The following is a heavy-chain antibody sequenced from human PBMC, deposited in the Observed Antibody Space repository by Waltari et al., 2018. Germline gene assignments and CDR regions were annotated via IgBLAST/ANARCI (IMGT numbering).Heavy chain of an antibody. Sequence: EVQLLESGGGLVQPGGSLRLSCAASGFTFSSYAMSWVRQAPGKGVAWVSAIGGSGGSTYDADSVKGRFTITRDNTKNTLYLQMNSLRAEDTAVYYCAKDRRFGRDGYKLFGGQGTLVTVSS. CDR2: IGGSGGST. CDR1: GFTFSSYA. D-gene: IGHD5-12*01. J-gene: IGHJ4*02. V-gene: IGHV3-23*01. CDR3: AKDRRFGRDGYKLF.